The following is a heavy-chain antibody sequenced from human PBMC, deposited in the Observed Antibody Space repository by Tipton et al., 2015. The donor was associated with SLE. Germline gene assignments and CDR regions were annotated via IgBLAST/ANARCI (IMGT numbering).Heavy chain of an antibody. D-gene: IGHD4-17*01. Sequence: SLRLSCAASGFTFSDHYMDWVRQTPGRGLEWVGRTSNKANNNTTEYAASVKGRFTISRDDSRNPLYLQMNSLKTEDTAVYYCVSAFGDFLDAFGIWGQGTMVTVSS. CDR3: VSAFGDFLDAFGI. CDR2: TSNKANNNTT. J-gene: IGHJ3*02. CDR1: GFTFSDHY. V-gene: IGHV3-72*01.